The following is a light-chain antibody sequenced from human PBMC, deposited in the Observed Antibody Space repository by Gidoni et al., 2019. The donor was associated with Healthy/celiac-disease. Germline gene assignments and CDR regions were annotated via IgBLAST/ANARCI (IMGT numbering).Light chain of an antibody. V-gene: IGLV3-1*01. J-gene: IGLJ2*01. CDR3: QAWDSSTVV. CDR2: QDS. Sequence: SYALTQPPSVSVSPGQTASITCSGDKFGDKYACWYQQKPGQSPVLAIYQDSKRPAGTPERFSGSSSGNTATLTISGTQAMDEDDYYCQAWDSSTVVFGGGTKLTVL. CDR1: KFGDKY.